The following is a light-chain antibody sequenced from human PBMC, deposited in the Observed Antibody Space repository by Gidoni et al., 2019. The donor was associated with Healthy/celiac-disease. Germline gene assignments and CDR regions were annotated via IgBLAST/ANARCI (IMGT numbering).Light chain of an antibody. CDR1: QSVSSY. V-gene: IGKV3-11*01. CDR2: DAS. Sequence: EIVLTHSPATLSLSPGERATLSCRASQSVSSYLAWYQQKPGQAPRLLIYDASNRATGIPARFSGSGSGTDFTLTISSLEPEDFAVYYCQQRSNWPPTFGQXTKVEIK. CDR3: QQRSNWPPT. J-gene: IGKJ1*01.